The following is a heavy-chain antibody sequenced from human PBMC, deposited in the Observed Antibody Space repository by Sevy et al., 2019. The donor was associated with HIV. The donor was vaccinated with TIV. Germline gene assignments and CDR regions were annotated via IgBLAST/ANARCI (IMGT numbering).Heavy chain of an antibody. D-gene: IGHD3-22*01. CDR3: ATTKDYYDSSGYPFDY. Sequence: GGSLRLSCAASGFTFSSYAMNWVRQAPGKGLEWVSSINAISSNIYYADSVKGRFTISRDNAENSLYLQMNSVRAEDTAVYYCATTKDYYDSSGYPFDYWGQGTLVTVSS. CDR2: INAISSNI. J-gene: IGHJ4*02. CDR1: GFTFSSYA. V-gene: IGHV3-21*04.